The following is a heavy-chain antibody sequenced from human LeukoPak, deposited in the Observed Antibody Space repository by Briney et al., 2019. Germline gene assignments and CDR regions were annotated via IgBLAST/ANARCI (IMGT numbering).Heavy chain of an antibody. Sequence: GGSLRLSCAASGFTFSSYGMHWVRQAPGKGLEWVAVIWYDGSNKYYADSVKGRFTISRDNSKYTLYLQMGSLRAEDMAVYYCARAQYYYGSGNQVDYFDYWGQGTLVTVSS. CDR1: GFTFSSYG. CDR3: ARAQYYYGSGNQVDYFDY. D-gene: IGHD3-10*01. CDR2: IWYDGSNK. V-gene: IGHV3-33*01. J-gene: IGHJ4*02.